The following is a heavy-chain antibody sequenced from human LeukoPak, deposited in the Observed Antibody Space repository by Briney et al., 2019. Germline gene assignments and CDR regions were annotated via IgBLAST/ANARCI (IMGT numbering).Heavy chain of an antibody. CDR1: GFTFRSYA. V-gene: IGHV3-23*01. D-gene: IGHD3-10*01. CDR2: ISSSGDTT. CDR3: ARDFGEPDDY. Sequence: GGSLRLSCAASGFTFRSYAMSWVRQAPGKGLEWVSAISSSGDTTCYADSVKGRFTLSRDNSKNTLYLHMNNLRAEDTAVYYCARDFGEPDDYWGQGTLVTVSS. J-gene: IGHJ4*02.